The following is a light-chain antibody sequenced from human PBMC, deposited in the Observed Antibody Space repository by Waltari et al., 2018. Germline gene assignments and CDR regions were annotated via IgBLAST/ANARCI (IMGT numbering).Light chain of an antibody. CDR3: QSYDSSLRGSL. CDR1: SSNIGAGSD. Sequence: QSGLTQPPSVSGAPGQRVTIPCTGSSSNIGAGSDVHWYQVLPGKAPKLLICGNNNRPSGGAVRFSGSNSGTSASLSITGLQAEDEADYYCQSYDSSLRGSLFGGGTKLTVL. V-gene: IGLV1-40*01. J-gene: IGLJ2*01. CDR2: GNN.